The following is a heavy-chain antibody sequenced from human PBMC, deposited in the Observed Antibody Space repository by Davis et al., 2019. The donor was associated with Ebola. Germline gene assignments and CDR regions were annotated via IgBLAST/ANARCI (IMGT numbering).Heavy chain of an antibody. Sequence: GESLKISCAASGFTFSSYAMSWVRQAPGKGLEWVSAISGSGGSTYYADSVKGRFTISRDNSKNTLFLQMNSLRAEDTAVYYCAKDLPSRYDSSADDYWGQGTLVTVSS. CDR2: ISGSGGST. CDR3: AKDLPSRYDSSADDY. V-gene: IGHV3-23*01. D-gene: IGHD3-22*01. CDR1: GFTFSSYA. J-gene: IGHJ4*02.